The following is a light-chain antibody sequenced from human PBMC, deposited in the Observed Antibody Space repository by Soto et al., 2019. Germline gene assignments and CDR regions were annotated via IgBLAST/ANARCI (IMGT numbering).Light chain of an antibody. Sequence: EIVLTQSPAPLSWSPGERATLSCRASQSVSSYLAWYQPKPGQAPRLLIYDASNRATGITARFSGSGSGTDFTLTISSLEPEDFAVYYCQQRRSWPRAFGQGTKVDIK. V-gene: IGKV3-11*01. J-gene: IGKJ1*01. CDR3: QQRRSWPRA. CDR2: DAS. CDR1: QSVSSY.